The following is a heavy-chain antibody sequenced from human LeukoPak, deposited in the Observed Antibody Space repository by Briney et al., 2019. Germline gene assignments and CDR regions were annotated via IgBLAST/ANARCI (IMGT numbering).Heavy chain of an antibody. CDR2: ISGSGGST. CDR1: GFTFSSYA. D-gene: IGHD4-17*01. CDR3: AKRPVTTARSLDP. J-gene: IGHJ5*02. Sequence: PGGSLRLSCAASGFTFSSYAMSWVRLAPGEGLEGVSAISGSGGSTNYADSVKGRFTISRDNSKNTLYLQMNSLRAEDTAVYYCAKRPVTTARSLDPWGQGTLVTVSS. V-gene: IGHV3-23*01.